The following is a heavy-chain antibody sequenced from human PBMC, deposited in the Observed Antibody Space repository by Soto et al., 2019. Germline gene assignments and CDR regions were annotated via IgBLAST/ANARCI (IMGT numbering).Heavy chain of an antibody. V-gene: IGHV4-59*01. CDR3: ARDQGIGAAVEANWFDP. Sequence: PSETLSLTCTVSGGSISSYYWSWIRQPPGKGLEWIGYIYYSGSTNYNPSLKSRVTISVDTSKNQFSLKLSSVTAADTAVYYCARDQGIGAAVEANWFDPWGQGTLVTVSS. CDR2: IYYSGST. J-gene: IGHJ5*02. D-gene: IGHD6-13*01. CDR1: GGSISSYY.